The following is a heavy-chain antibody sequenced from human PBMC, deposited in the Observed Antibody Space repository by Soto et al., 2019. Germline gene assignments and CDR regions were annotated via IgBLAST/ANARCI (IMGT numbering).Heavy chain of an antibody. CDR2: IKMKSEGATR. CDR3: TTLGSHYYYHNFDV. Sequence: EVKLVESGGGLVTPGGALRLSCAASGFTFSNAWMNWVRQAPGKGLEWVGLIKMKSEGATRHYAAPVNGRFTISRDDSKSTLYLQMSRLKTEDTAVYYCTTLGSHYYYHNFDVWGQGTTVTVSS. V-gene: IGHV3-15*07. J-gene: IGHJ6*02. CDR1: GFTFSNAW.